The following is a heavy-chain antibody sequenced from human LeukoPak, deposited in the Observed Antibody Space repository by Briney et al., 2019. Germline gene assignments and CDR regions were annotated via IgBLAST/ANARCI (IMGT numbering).Heavy chain of an antibody. J-gene: IGHJ4*02. D-gene: IGHD3-10*01. V-gene: IGHV5-51*01. CDR2: IYPGDSDT. CDR1: GYSFTSYW. CDR3: ARQEVSYGSGSQIDY. Sequence: ESLKISCKGSGYSFTSYWIGWVRQVPGKGLEWMGIIYPGDSDTRYSPSFQGQVTISADKSISTAYLQWSSLKASDTAMYYCARQEVSYGSGSQIDYWGQGTLVTVSS.